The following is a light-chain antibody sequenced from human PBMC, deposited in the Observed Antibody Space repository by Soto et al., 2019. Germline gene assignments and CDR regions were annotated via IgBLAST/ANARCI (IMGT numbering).Light chain of an antibody. V-gene: IGKV3-20*01. CDR3: QHYVNSPQFT. CDR1: RSVTNNY. Sequence: EIVLTQSPGTLSLSPGERATLYCRASRSVTNNYLAWYQQKPGQAPRLLIYGASARAAGIPDRFSGSGSGTDFTLTISRLEPEDFAVYYCQHYVNSPQFTSGPGTKVDIK. CDR2: GAS. J-gene: IGKJ3*01.